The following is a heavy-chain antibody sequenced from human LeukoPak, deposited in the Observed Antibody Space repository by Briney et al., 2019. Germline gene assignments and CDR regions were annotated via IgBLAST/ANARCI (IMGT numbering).Heavy chain of an antibody. D-gene: IGHD2-15*01. CDR3: ARRGTTYCTVDSCHPNWFDP. J-gene: IGHJ5*02. CDR2: FNGSSRDT. Sequence: GGSLRLSCAASGFTFSDYYMTWIRQAPGRGLEWISYFNGSSRDTKYADSVKGRFTISRDNAKNSLYLLMNSLRAEDTAVYYCARRGTTYCTVDSCHPNWFDPWGQGTLVTVSS. CDR1: GFTFSDYY. V-gene: IGHV3-11*03.